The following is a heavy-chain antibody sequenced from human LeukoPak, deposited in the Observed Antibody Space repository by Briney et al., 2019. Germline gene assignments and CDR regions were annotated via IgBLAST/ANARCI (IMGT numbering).Heavy chain of an antibody. CDR3: ARVGPETAFDY. Sequence: GGSLRLSCAASGFTFSDLSMHWVRQAPGKGLEWVATLNRDGSEKWYLDSVRGRFTISGDNAKNSLHLQMASLRDEDMAVYYCARVGPETAFDYWGQGTLVIVSS. D-gene: IGHD1-14*01. CDR2: LNRDGSEK. J-gene: IGHJ4*02. CDR1: GFTFSDLS. V-gene: IGHV3-7*01.